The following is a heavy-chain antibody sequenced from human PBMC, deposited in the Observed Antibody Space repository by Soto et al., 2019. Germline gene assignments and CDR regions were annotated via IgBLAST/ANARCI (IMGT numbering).Heavy chain of an antibody. CDR2: IIPIFGTA. D-gene: IGHD1-26*01. CDR3: AGSIVGASRFDP. CDR1: GGTFSSYA. Sequence: SVKVSCKASGGTFSSYAISWLRQAPGQGLEWMGGIIPIFGTANYAQKFQGRVTITADESTSTAYMELSSLRSEDTAVYYCAGSIVGASRFDPWGQGTLVTVSS. J-gene: IGHJ5*02. V-gene: IGHV1-69*13.